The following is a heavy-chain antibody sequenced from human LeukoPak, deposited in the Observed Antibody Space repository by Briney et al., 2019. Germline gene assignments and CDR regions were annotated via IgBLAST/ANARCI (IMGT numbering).Heavy chain of an antibody. J-gene: IGHJ6*03. CDR2: MNPNSGNT. V-gene: IGHV1-8*01. Sequence: PGASVKVSCKASGYTFTSYDINWVRQATGQGLEWMGWMNPNSGNTGYAQKFQGRVTMTRNTSISTAYMELSSLRSEDTAVYYCARVPLRGTWLLPVGYYYYMDVWGKGTTVTISS. CDR1: GYTFTSYD. CDR3: ARVPLRGTWLLPVGYYYYMDV. D-gene: IGHD3-22*01.